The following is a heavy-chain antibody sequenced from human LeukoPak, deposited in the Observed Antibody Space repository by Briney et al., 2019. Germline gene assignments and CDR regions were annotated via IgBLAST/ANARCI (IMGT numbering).Heavy chain of an antibody. D-gene: IGHD6-13*01. Sequence: ASVKVSCKASGYTFTGYYMHWVRQAPGQGLEWMGWINPNSGGTNYAQKFQGRVTMTRDTSISTAYMELSSLRSEDMAVYYCARDVLGSSWYIFDYWGQGTLVTVSS. CDR1: GYTFTGYY. J-gene: IGHJ4*02. V-gene: IGHV1-2*02. CDR3: ARDVLGSSWYIFDY. CDR2: INPNSGGT.